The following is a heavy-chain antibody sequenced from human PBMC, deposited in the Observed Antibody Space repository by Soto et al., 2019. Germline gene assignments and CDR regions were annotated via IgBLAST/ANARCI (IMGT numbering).Heavy chain of an antibody. D-gene: IGHD3-3*01. Sequence: PSETLSLTCTVSGGSVSSSSCYWGWIRQPPGKGLEWIGSIYYSGSTYYNPSLKSRVTISVDTSKNQFSLKPSSVTAADTAVYYCARGYYDFWSGYYSHFDYWGQGTLVTVSS. CDR1: GGSVSSSSCY. J-gene: IGHJ4*02. CDR2: IYYSGST. V-gene: IGHV4-39*07. CDR3: ARGYYDFWSGYYSHFDY.